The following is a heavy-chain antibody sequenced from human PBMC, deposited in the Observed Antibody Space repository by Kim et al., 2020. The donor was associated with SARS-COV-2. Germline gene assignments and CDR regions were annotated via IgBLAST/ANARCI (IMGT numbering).Heavy chain of an antibody. J-gene: IGHJ6*02. CDR2: ISSSSSYI. Sequence: GGSLRLSCAASGFTFSSYSMNWVRQAPGKGLEWVSSISSSSSYIYYADSVKGRFTISRDNAKNSLYLQMNSLRAEDTAVYYCARDRVGYCSSTSCTKGGNYYYGMDVWGQGTTVTVSS. CDR1: GFTFSSYS. D-gene: IGHD2-2*01. V-gene: IGHV3-21*01. CDR3: ARDRVGYCSSTSCTKGGNYYYGMDV.